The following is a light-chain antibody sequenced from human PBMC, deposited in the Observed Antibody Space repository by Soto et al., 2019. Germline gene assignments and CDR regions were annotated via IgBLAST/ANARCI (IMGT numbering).Light chain of an antibody. CDR1: QSISSY. Sequence: EIQMTQSPSSLSVSLGERVTITCRASQSISSYLNWYQQKPGKAPKLLIYAASSLESGVPSRFSGSGSGTDFSLTINSLQPEDFAMYYCQKLNTFPLTFGQGTRLEI. V-gene: IGKV1-39*01. CDR2: AAS. CDR3: QKLNTFPLT. J-gene: IGKJ5*01.